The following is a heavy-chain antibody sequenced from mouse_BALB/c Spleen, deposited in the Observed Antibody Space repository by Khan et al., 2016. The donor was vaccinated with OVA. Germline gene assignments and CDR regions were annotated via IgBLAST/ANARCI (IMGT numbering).Heavy chain of an antibody. CDR3: ASGGDWYFDV. V-gene: IGHV9-3-1*01. CDR2: INTYTGEP. D-gene: IGHD1-1*02. J-gene: IGHJ1*01. Sequence: QIQLVQSGPELKKPGETVKISCKASGYTFTNYGMNWVKQAPGKGLKWMGWINTYTGEPTYADDFKGRFAFSLETSASPAYLQFNHLKNEDTATYFGASGGDWYFDVWGEGTTVTVSS. CDR1: GYTFTNYG.